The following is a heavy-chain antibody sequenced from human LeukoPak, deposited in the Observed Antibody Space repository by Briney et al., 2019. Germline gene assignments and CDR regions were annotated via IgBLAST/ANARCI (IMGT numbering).Heavy chain of an antibody. Sequence: ASVKVSCKASGGTFISYAISWVRQAPGQGLEWMGGIIPIFGTANYAQKFQGRVTITADESTSTAYMELSSLRSEDTAVYYCARMDIVVVPAAIAGMDVWGQGTTVTVSS. J-gene: IGHJ6*02. CDR2: IIPIFGTA. D-gene: IGHD2-2*03. V-gene: IGHV1-69*13. CDR3: ARMDIVVVPAAIAGMDV. CDR1: GGTFISYA.